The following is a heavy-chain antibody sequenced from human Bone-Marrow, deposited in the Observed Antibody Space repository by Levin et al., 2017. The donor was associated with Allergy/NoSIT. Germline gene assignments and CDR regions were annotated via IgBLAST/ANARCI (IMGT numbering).Heavy chain of an antibody. CDR1: GDSISSADYY. V-gene: IGHV4-30-4*01. CDR3: GRGPSGFGEMAGDY. J-gene: IGHJ4*02. CDR2: ITHYGST. Sequence: SQTLSLTCAVSGDSISSADYYWSWLRQPPGKGLEWVGYITHYGSTYYNPSLRSRLSISVDTSKNQFSLKMTSVTAADTAVYYCGRGPSGFGEMAGDYWGQGTLVTVSS. D-gene: IGHD3-10*01.